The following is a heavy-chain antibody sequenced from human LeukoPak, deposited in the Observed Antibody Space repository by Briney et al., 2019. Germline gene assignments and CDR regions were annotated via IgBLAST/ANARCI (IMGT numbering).Heavy chain of an antibody. CDR2: INPNSGGT. J-gene: IGHJ5*02. CDR3: ASAYRNYGSGSYYNGFDP. D-gene: IGHD3-10*01. Sequence: GASVKVSCKASGYTFTGYYMHWVRQAPGQGLEWIGRINPNSGGTNYAQKFQGRVTMTRDTSISTAYMDLSRLRSDDTAVYYCASAYRNYGSGSYYNGFDPWGQGTLVTVSS. CDR1: GYTFTGYY. V-gene: IGHV1-2*06.